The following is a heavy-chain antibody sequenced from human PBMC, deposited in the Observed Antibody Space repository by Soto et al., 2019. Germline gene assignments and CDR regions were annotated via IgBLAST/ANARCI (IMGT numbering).Heavy chain of an antibody. J-gene: IGHJ5*02. CDR3: ARDYDSSGWNWFDP. D-gene: IGHD3-22*01. CDR1: GGSISSGGYS. Sequence: SETLSLTCAVSGGSISSGGYSWSWIRQPPGKGLEWIGYIYHSGSTYYNPSLKSRVTISVDRSKKQFSLKLSSVTAADTAVYYCARDYDSSGWNWFDPWGQGTLVTVSS. V-gene: IGHV4-30-2*01. CDR2: IYHSGST.